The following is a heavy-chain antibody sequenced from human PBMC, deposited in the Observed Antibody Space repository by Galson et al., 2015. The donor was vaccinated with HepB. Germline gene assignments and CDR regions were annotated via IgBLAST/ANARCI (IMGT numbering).Heavy chain of an antibody. CDR3: ARARGYYDILTGYYIQEVFDY. CDR1: GGSISSYY. D-gene: IGHD3-9*01. Sequence: ETLSLTCTVSGGSISSYYWSWIRQPPGKGLEWIGYIYYSGSTNYNPSLKSRVTISVDTSKNQFSLKLSSVTAADTAVYYCARARGYYDILTGYYIQEVFDYWGQGTLVTVSS. J-gene: IGHJ4*02. CDR2: IYYSGST. V-gene: IGHV4-59*01.